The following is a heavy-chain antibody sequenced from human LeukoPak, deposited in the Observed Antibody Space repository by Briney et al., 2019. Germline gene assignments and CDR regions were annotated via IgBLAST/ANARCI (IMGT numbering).Heavy chain of an antibody. V-gene: IGHV6-1*01. CDR3: ARGGEESTGPLIYYYYYGMDV. D-gene: IGHD3-10*01. CDR1: GDSVSSNSAA. CDR2: TYYRSKWYN. J-gene: IGHJ6*02. Sequence: SQTLSLTCAISGDSVSSNSAAWNWIRQSPSRGLEWLGRTYYRSKWYNDCAVSVKSRITINPDTSKNQFSLQLNSVTPEDTAVYYCARGGEESTGPLIYYYYYGMDVWGQGTTVTVSS.